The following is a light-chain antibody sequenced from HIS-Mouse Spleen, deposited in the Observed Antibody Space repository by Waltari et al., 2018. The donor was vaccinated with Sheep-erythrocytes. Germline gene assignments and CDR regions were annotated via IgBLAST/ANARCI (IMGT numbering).Light chain of an antibody. CDR2: QDS. CDR1: KLGDKY. CDR3: QAWDSSTVV. Sequence: SYELTQLPSVSVSPGQTASITCSGDKLGDKYACWYQQKPGHSPVLVIYQDSKRPSGIPERFSGSNSGNTDTLTISGTQAMDEADYYCQAWDSSTVVFGGGTKLTVL. V-gene: IGLV3-1*01. J-gene: IGLJ2*01.